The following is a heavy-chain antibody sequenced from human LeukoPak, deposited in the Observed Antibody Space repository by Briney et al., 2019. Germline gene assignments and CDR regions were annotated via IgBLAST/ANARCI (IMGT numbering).Heavy chain of an antibody. CDR3: AHDYGEEFDY. CDR2: IYYTGTT. Sequence: SETLSLTCTVSGASTSNSYWSWIRQSPGKGLEWIGYIYYTGTTNYNPSLRSRVYISLDTSKNQFSLKLTSVTSADTAVYYCAHDYGEEFDYWGQGTPVTVSS. V-gene: IGHV4-59*03. J-gene: IGHJ4*02. D-gene: IGHD4-17*01. CDR1: GASTSNSY.